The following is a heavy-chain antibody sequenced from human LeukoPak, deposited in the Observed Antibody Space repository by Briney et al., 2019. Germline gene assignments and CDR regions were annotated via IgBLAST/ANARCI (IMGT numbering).Heavy chain of an antibody. Sequence: ASVKVSCKASGYTFTSYGISWVRQAPGQGLEWMGWISAYNGNTNYAQKLQGRVTMTTDTSTSTAYMELRRLRSDDTAVYYWARKAGIVVVPAVYYYYYGMDVWGQGTTVIVSS. V-gene: IGHV1-18*01. CDR3: ARKAGIVVVPAVYYYYYGMDV. D-gene: IGHD2-2*01. CDR1: GYTFTSYG. CDR2: ISAYNGNT. J-gene: IGHJ6*02.